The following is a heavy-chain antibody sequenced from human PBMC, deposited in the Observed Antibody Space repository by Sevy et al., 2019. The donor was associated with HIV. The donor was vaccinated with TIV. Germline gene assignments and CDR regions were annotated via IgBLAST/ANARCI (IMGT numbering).Heavy chain of an antibody. CDR3: ARKVGYYYYYGMDV. J-gene: IGHJ6*02. CDR1: GFTFRSYE. CDR2: IYGSGSPI. V-gene: IGHV3-48*03. Sequence: GGSLRLSCEGSGFTFRSYEMNWVRQAPGKGLEWISYIYGSGSPIYYSDSVRGRFTISRNDAKNSLYLQMDDLRVDDTATYYCARKVGYYYYYGMDVWGQGTTVTVSS.